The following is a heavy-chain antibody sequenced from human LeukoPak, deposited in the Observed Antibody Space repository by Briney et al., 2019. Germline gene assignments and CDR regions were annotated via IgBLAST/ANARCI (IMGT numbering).Heavy chain of an antibody. D-gene: IGHD6-25*01. CDR2: IHTNTGNP. V-gene: IGHV7-4-1*02. J-gene: IGHJ4*02. CDR3: ARDRGSGTFYGTLPLDS. Sequence: ASVKVSCKASGYTVATYGLNWVRQAPGQGLEWMGWIHTNTGNPTYAQGFRGRFVFSLDTSASTAYLQISSLKAEDTAVYYCARDRGSGTFYGTLPLDSWGQGTLVTVSS. CDR1: GYTVATYG.